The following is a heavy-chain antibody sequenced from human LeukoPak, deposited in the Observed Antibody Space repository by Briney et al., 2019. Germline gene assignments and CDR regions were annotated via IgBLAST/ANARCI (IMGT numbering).Heavy chain of an antibody. V-gene: IGHV3-30-3*01. J-gene: IGHJ3*02. CDR3: ARGNGPYSSGLPPGI. Sequence: GGSLRLSCAASGFTFSSYAIHWVRQAPGKGLEWVAVISYAGTNKYYADSVKGRFTISRDNSKNTLYLQMNSLRPEDTAVYYCARGNGPYSSGLPPGIWGQGTMVTVSS. CDR1: GFTFSSYA. CDR2: ISYAGTNK. D-gene: IGHD6-19*01.